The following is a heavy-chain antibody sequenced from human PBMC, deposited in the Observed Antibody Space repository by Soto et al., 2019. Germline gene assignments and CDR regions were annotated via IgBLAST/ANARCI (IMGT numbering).Heavy chain of an antibody. D-gene: IGHD6-6*01. Sequence: EVQLAESGGGLAQPGGSLRLSCAASGFTLSGYAMDWVRQAPGKGLEYVSGISSNGVGTYYANSVQGRFTISRDNSRNTVYLQMGSLRPEDMAVYYCASRGRPDFYYMDVWGKGTTVTVSS. CDR1: GFTLSGYA. CDR3: ASRGRPDFYYMDV. J-gene: IGHJ6*03. V-gene: IGHV3-64*01. CDR2: ISSNGVGT.